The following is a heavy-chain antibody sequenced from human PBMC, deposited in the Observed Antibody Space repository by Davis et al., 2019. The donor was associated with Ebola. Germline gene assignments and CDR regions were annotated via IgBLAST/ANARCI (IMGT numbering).Heavy chain of an antibody. V-gene: IGHV3-30*04. CDR3: ATAPPLYSSGWYLPY. Sequence: PGGSLRLSCAASGFTFTTYAIHWVRQAPGMGLEWVAVISFDGRTKYYADSVKGRFTISRDNSKNTLYLQMNSLRTEDTAMYYCATAPPLYSSGWYLPYWGQGTLVTVSS. CDR1: GFTFTTYA. CDR2: ISFDGRTK. D-gene: IGHD6-19*01. J-gene: IGHJ4*02.